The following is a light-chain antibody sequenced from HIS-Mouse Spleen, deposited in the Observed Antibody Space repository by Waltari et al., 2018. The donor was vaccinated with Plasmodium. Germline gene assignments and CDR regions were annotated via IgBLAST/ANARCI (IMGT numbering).Light chain of an antibody. CDR2: GAF. J-gene: IGKJ2*01. CDR1: QSVSSSY. CDR3: QQYGSSPYT. V-gene: IGKV3-20*01. Sequence: EIVLTQSPGTLSLSPGERATLPCRASQSVSSSYLAGYQQKPGQAPRLLIYGAFSRAPGIPDRFSGSGSGTDFTLTISRLEPEDFAVYYCQQYGSSPYTFGQGTKLEIK.